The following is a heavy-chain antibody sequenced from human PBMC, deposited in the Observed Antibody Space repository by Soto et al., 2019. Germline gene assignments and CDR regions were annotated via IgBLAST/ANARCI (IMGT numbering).Heavy chain of an antibody. CDR3: ARDHTETTKDY. CDR1: GYTVSSNY. D-gene: IGHD4-17*01. V-gene: IGHV3-66*01. CDR2: IYSGGGT. Sequence: GGSLRLSCAASGYTVSSNYMSWVRQAPGKGLEWVSVIYSGGGTYYADSAKGRFTISRDNSKNTLYLQMNSLRVEDTAVYYCARDHTETTKDYWGQGTLVTVSS. J-gene: IGHJ4*02.